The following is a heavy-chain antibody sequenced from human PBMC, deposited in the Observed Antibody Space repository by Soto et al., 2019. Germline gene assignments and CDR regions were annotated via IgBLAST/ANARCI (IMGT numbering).Heavy chain of an antibody. Sequence: QAQLVQSGPEVKKPGASVKVSCKASGYTFSGPYIYWIRQAPGQGLEWMGWIDPNSGGTEFAQKFQGRVTLTRATSISTVYMELNSLRSDDTGVYYCARDFRTHSHGVEVWGQGTAVTVSS. V-gene: IGHV1-2*02. CDR1: GYTFSGPY. CDR2: IDPNSGGT. D-gene: IGHD1-26*01. CDR3: ARDFRTHSHGVEV. J-gene: IGHJ6*02.